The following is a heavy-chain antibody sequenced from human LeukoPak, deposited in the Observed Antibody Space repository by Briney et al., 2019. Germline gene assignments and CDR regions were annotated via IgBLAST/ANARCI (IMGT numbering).Heavy chain of an antibody. D-gene: IGHD5-24*01. J-gene: IGHJ3*02. V-gene: IGHV1-2*02. Sequence: ASVKVSCKASGYTFTGYYIHWVLQAPGQGLEWTGWINPYSGGTNYAQKFQDRVTMTRDTSISTVYMELTRLRSDDTAVYYCARDLAFGEMVTNRGAFDIWGQGTMVTVSS. CDR1: GYTFTGYY. CDR3: ARDLAFGEMVTNRGAFDI. CDR2: INPYSGGT.